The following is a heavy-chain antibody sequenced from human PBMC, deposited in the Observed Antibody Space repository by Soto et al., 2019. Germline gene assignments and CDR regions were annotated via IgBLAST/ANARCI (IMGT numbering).Heavy chain of an antibody. CDR2: ISATGGTT. CDR3: AKASSAWYGSKNYYFDS. D-gene: IGHD6-19*01. Sequence: EVHLSESGGGVVQPGGSLRLSCVVSGFTFSDYAMDWVRQAPGKGLEWVSEISATGGTTNYADSVKGRYTISRDNSNSTLYLQLTNLRAEDTAMFYCAKASSAWYGSKNYYFDSWGQGALVTVSS. V-gene: IGHV3-23*01. CDR1: GFTFSDYA. J-gene: IGHJ4*02.